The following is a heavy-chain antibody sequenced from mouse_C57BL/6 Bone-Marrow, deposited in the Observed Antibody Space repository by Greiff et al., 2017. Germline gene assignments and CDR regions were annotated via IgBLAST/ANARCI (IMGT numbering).Heavy chain of an antibody. D-gene: IGHD2-4*01. J-gene: IGHJ3*01. CDR2: INPSTGGT. CDR3: ARRGYDYDKMAWFAY. V-gene: IGHV1-42*01. CDR1: GYSFTGYY. Sequence: VQLQQSGPELVKPGASVKISCKASGYSFTGYYMNWVKQSPEKSLEWIGEINPSTGGTTYNQKFKAKATLTVDKSSSTAYMQRKSLTSEDSAVYYCARRGYDYDKMAWFAYWGQGTLVTVSA.